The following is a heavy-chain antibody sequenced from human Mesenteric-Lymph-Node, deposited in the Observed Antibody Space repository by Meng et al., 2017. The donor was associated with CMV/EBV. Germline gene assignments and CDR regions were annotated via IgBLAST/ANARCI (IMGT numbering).Heavy chain of an antibody. D-gene: IGHD3-9*01. CDR2: IIPIFGTA. J-gene: IGHJ5*02. CDR1: TFRAYA. CDR3: ARGLSDTLTGYYIYWFDT. Sequence: TFRAYAISLVRPAPGQGLEWMGGIIPIFGTANYAQKFQGRVTITADKSTSTAYMELTSLRSDDTAVYYCARGLSDTLTGYYIYWFDTWGQGTLVTVSS. V-gene: IGHV1-69*06.